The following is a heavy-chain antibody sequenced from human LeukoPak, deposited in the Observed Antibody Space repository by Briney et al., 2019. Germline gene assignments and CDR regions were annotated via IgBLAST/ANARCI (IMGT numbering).Heavy chain of an antibody. D-gene: IGHD2-21*01. CDR2: ISPYNGNT. V-gene: IGHV1-18*01. Sequence: ASVKVSCKASGYTFASYGISWVRQAPGQGLEWMGWISPYNGNTNYAPKLQGRVTMTTDTATSTAYMELTSLTSDDTAVYYCARDRQCGYWGQGTLVTVPS. CDR3: ARDRQCGY. J-gene: IGHJ4*02. CDR1: GYTFASYG.